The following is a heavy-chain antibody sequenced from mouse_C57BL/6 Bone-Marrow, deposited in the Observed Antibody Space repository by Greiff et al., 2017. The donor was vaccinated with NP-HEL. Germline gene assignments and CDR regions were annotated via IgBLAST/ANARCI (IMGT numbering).Heavy chain of an antibody. J-gene: IGHJ1*03. Sequence: EVKLQESVAELVRPGASVKLSCTASGFNIKNTYMHWVKQRPEQGLEWIGRIDPANGNTKYAPKFQGKATITADTSSNTAYLQLSSLTSEDTAIYYCGSRATVVETWYFDVWGTGTTVTVSS. CDR1: GFNIKNTY. CDR3: GSRATVVETWYFDV. V-gene: IGHV14-3*01. CDR2: IDPANGNT. D-gene: IGHD1-1*01.